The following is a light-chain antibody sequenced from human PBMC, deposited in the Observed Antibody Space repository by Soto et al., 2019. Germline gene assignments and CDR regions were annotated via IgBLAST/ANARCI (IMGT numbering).Light chain of an antibody. CDR3: QSFDTRLNTVV. CDR1: SSNIGADYD. J-gene: IGLJ2*01. Sequence: QSAVTQPPSVSGAPGQRVTISCTGSSSNIGADYDVHWYQQFPGRAPKLLIYGNKNRPSGVPDRFSGSKSGTSASLDITGLQAEDEAGYYCQSFDTRLNTVVFGGGTKLTVL. CDR2: GNK. V-gene: IGLV1-40*01.